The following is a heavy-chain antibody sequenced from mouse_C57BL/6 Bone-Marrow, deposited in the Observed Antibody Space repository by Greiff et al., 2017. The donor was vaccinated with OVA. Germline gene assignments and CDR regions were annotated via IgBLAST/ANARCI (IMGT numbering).Heavy chain of an antibody. V-gene: IGHV1-64*01. Sequence: QVQLQQPGAELVKPGASVKLSCKASGYTFTSYWMHWVKQRPGQGLEWIGMIHPNSGSTNYNEKFKSKATLTVDKSSSTAYMQLSSLTSEDSAVYCGARTSSGSRFACWGHGTLVPVAA. J-gene: IGHJ3*01. CDR2: IHPNSGST. CDR3: ARTSSGSRFAC. CDR1: GYTFTSYW. D-gene: IGHD3-2*02.